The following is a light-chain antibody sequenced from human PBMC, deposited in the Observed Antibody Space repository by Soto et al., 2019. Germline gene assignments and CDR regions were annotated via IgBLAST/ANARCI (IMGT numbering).Light chain of an antibody. J-gene: IGLJ1*01. CDR1: SSDVGGYNY. Sequence: QSVLTQPASVSGSPGQSITISCTGTSSDVGGYNYVSWYQQHPGKAPKLTIYDVSNRPSGVSNRFSGSKSGNTASLTISGLQAEDEADYYCSSYTSSSSLWVFGTGTKLTVL. CDR3: SSYTSSSSLWV. CDR2: DVS. V-gene: IGLV2-14*01.